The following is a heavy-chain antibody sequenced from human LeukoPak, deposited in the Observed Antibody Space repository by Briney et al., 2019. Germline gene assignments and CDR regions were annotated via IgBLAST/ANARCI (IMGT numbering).Heavy chain of an antibody. V-gene: IGHV1-69*06. J-gene: IGHJ4*02. D-gene: IGHD4-23*01. Sequence: SVKVSCKASGGTFSSYAISWVRQAPGQGLEWMGGIIPIFGTANYAQKFQGRVTITADKSTSTAYMELSSLRSEDTAVYYCARDDYGGNYFDYWGQGTLVTVSS. CDR2: IIPIFGTA. CDR1: GGTFSSYA. CDR3: ARDDYGGNYFDY.